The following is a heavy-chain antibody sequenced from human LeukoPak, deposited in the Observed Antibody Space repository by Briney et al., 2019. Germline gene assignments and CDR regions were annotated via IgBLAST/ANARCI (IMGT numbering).Heavy chain of an antibody. V-gene: IGHV1-69*13. J-gene: IGHJ6*02. CDR1: GGTFSSYA. D-gene: IGHD6-19*01. CDR2: IIPIFGTA. CDR3: ARIQTGYSSGWYRYYYGMDV. Sequence: SVKVSCKASGGTFSSYAISWVRQAPGQGLEWMGGIIPIFGTANYAQKFQGRVTITADESTSTAYMELSSLRSEDTAVYYCARIQTGYSSGWYRYYYGMDVWGQGTTVTVSS.